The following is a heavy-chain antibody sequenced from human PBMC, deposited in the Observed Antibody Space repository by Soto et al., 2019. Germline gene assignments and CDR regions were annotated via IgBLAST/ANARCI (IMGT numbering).Heavy chain of an antibody. J-gene: IGHJ4*02. D-gene: IGHD3-3*01. CDR3: ARGDAGRITIFGVVIIRFDY. CDR1: GGSISSGGYY. V-gene: IGHV4-31*03. CDR2: IYYSGST. Sequence: PSETLSLTCTVSGGSISSGGYYWSWIRQHPGKGLEWIGYIYYSGSTNYNPSLKSRVTISVDTSKNQFSLKLSSVTAADTAVYYCARGDAGRITIFGVVIIRFDYWGQGTLVTVSS.